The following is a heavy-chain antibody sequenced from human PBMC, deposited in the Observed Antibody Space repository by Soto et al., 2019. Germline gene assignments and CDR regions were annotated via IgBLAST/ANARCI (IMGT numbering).Heavy chain of an antibody. CDR3: TRPFASQMPSFWYCDL. V-gene: IGHV3-23*01. CDR1: GFSFGSYV. Sequence: EEQVLESGGGLVQPGGSLRLSCAASGFSFGSYVMTWVRQAPGKGLEWVSGISASGRSTYYADSVKGRFTVSRDNAKNTMYLDMNTLGVEDTAVYFCTRPFASQMPSFWYCDLGGRGTLGTVSP. J-gene: IGHJ2*01. D-gene: IGHD2-2*01. CDR2: ISASGRST.